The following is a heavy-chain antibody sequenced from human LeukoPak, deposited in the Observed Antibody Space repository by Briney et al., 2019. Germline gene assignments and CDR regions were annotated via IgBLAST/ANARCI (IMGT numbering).Heavy chain of an antibody. V-gene: IGHV1-18*04. CDR3: ARDWSGSFDY. CDR2: ISAYNGNT. CDR1: GYTFTSYG. D-gene: IGHD3-3*01. Sequence: RASVKVSCKASGYTFTSYGISWVRQAPGQGLEWMGWISAYNGNTNFVRKLQDRVTMTTDTSTTTAYMELRSLRSDDTAVYYCARDWSGSFDYWGQGTLVTVSS. J-gene: IGHJ4*02.